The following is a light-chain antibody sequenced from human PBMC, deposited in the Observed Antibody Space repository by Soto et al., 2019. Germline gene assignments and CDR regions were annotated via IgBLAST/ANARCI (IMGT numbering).Light chain of an antibody. CDR2: GAS. CDR3: QQYNNWPPGVT. V-gene: IGKV3-15*01. J-gene: IGKJ2*01. CDR1: QSVSSN. Sequence: EIEMTQSPATLSVSPGERATLSCRASQSVSSNLAWYQQKPGQAPRLLIYGASTRATGIPARFSGSGSGTEFTLTISSLQSEDFAVYYCQQYNNWPPGVTFGQGTKLEIK.